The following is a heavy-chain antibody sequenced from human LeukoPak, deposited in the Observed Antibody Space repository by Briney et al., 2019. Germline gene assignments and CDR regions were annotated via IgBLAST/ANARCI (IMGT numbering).Heavy chain of an antibody. Sequence: RRCLSLSCTASGFTFSSYWMNWVRQVPGKELKWVAIIKSDGTEEHYLDSVKGRFTISRDNANNLLFLQMNNLRAEDTAVYYCAGGGGYLIDYWGQGTLVTVSS. J-gene: IGHJ4*02. D-gene: IGHD3-22*01. CDR1: GFTFSSYW. V-gene: IGHV3-7*01. CDR3: AGGGGYLIDY. CDR2: IKSDGTEE.